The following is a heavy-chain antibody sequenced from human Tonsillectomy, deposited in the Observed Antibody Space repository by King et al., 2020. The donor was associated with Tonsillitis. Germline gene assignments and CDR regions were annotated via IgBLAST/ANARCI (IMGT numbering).Heavy chain of an antibody. CDR1: GGSISSDDYY. CDR2: IYYRGST. J-gene: IGHJ4*02. D-gene: IGHD3-16*02. Sequence: QLQESGPGLVKSSQTLSLTCTVSGGSISSDDYYWSWIRQPPGKGLEWIGYIYYRGSTYYNPSLKSRVIISVDTSKNQFSLKLSSVTAADTAVYYCARTLYDYLWGTHRGIFDYGGQGTLVTVSS. V-gene: IGHV4-30-4*01. CDR3: ARTLYDYLWGTHRGIFDY.